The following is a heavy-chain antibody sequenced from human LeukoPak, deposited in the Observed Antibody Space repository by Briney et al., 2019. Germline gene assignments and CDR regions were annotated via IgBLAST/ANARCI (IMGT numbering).Heavy chain of an antibody. J-gene: IGHJ4*02. V-gene: IGHV4-34*01. Sequence: SETLSLTCAVYGGSFSGYYWSWIRQPPGKGLEWIGEINHSGSTNYNPSLKSRVTISVDKSKNQFSLKLSSVTAADTAVYYCARGAVMAVVPSYDYWGQGTLVTVSS. CDR1: GGSFSGYY. CDR3: ARGAVMAVVPSYDY. D-gene: IGHD2-15*01. CDR2: INHSGST.